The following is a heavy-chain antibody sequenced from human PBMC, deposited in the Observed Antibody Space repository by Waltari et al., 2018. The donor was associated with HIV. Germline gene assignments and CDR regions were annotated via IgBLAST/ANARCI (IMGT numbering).Heavy chain of an antibody. V-gene: IGHV3-7*01. Sequence: EVQLVESGGGWVQPGGSLRLYCAASGFTFNKYSMTWVRQAPGKGLEWVDNIKQDESEKYYVDSLKGRFTISRDNAKNSLFMQMSSLRVEDTAVYYCAREALYDSSGYYFDYWGQGTLVTVSS. D-gene: IGHD3-22*01. CDR1: GFTFNKYS. CDR2: IKQDESEK. J-gene: IGHJ4*02. CDR3: AREALYDSSGYYFDY.